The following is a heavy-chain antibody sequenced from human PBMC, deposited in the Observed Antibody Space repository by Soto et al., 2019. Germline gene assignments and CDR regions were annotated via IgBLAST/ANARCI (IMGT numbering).Heavy chain of an antibody. V-gene: IGHV3-15*07. D-gene: IGHD3-10*02. Sequence: GQGLEWVGCIKSKTDSGPTDYAAPVISRLTISRDDSKNTLYLQMNSLKTEDTAVYYCTTDPDIFFFQAEDGIRDVRSVSAFLLNRSSDL. CDR3: TTDPDIFFFQAEDGIRDVRSVSAFLLNRSSDL. J-gene: IGHJ2*01. CDR2: IKSKTDSGPT.